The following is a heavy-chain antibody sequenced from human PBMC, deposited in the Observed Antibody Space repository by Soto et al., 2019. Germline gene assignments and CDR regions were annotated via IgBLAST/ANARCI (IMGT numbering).Heavy chain of an antibody. Sequence: EVQLVESGGGLVQSGGSLRLSCEASGFTFSSYWMHWVRQAPGKGLVWVSRIKGDGISTNYADSVKGRFTISRDNAKDTVFLQTNGPSAVDTAVYYCIRAAMGNSYNDYWGQGTLVTVSS. V-gene: IGHV3-74*01. J-gene: IGHJ4*02. CDR1: GFTFSSYW. CDR2: IKGDGIST. CDR3: IRAAMGNSYNDY. D-gene: IGHD3-10*01.